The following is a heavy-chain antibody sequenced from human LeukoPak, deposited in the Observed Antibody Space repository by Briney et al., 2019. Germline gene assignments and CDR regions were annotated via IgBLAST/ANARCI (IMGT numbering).Heavy chain of an antibody. CDR2: IFHSATT. V-gene: IGHV4-4*02. CDR1: GGSINSSNW. J-gene: IGHJ4*02. Sequence: SGTLSLTCAVSGGSINSSNWWSWVRQPPGKGLEWIGEIFHSATTNYNPSLKSRVTISVDKSKNHFSLKLSSVTAADTAVYYCARAPYYDSSGYHSAYFEYWGQGTLVTVSS. CDR3: ARAPYYDSSGYHSAYFEY. D-gene: IGHD3-22*01.